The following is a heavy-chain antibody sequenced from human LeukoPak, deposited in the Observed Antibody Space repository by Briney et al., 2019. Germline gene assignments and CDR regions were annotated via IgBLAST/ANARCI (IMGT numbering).Heavy chain of an antibody. CDR2: INPSGGST. V-gene: IGHV1-46*01. Sequence: ASVKVSCKASGYTFTSYYMHWVRQAPGQGLEWMGIINPSGGSTSYAQKFQGRVTMTRDTSTSTVYMELSSLRSEDTAVYYCATGYYGSGSYYNVGIDYWGQGTLVTVSS. CDR3: ATGYYGSGSYYNVGIDY. J-gene: IGHJ4*02. CDR1: GYTFTSYY. D-gene: IGHD3-10*01.